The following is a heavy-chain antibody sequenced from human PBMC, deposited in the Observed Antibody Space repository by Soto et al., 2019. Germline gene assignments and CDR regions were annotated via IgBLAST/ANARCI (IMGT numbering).Heavy chain of an antibody. J-gene: IGHJ4*02. Sequence: QVQLQESGPGLVKPSQTLSLICTVSGGSIKNGGYYWTWIRQHPGKGLEWIGYIHNSGSTNYNPSLKRRLTISKDTSKNQFSLNLSSVTAADTAVYYCARDAVSLYATSGYYPYFDFWGQGTLVTVSS. CDR3: ARDAVSLYATSGYYPYFDF. CDR1: GGSIKNGGYY. V-gene: IGHV4-31*03. D-gene: IGHD3-22*01. CDR2: IHNSGST.